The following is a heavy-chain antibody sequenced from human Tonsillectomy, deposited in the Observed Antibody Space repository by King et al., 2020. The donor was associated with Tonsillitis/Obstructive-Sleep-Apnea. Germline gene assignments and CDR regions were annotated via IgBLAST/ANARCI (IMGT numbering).Heavy chain of an antibody. J-gene: IGHJ4*02. CDR2: ISWNSGSI. CDR3: AKEPYDFWSGYYDY. Sequence: VQLVESGGGLVQPGRSLRLSCAASGFTFDDYAMHWVRQATGKGLEWVSGISWNSGSIGYADSVKGRFTISRDNAKNSLYLQMNSLRAEDTALYYCAKEPYDFWSGYYDYWGQGTLVTVSS. V-gene: IGHV3-9*01. D-gene: IGHD3-3*01. CDR1: GFTFDDYA.